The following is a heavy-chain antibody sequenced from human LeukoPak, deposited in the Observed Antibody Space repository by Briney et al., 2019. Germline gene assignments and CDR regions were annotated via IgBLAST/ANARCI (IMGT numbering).Heavy chain of an antibody. D-gene: IGHD3-22*01. CDR2: IYYSGST. CDR1: GGSISSSSYY. J-gene: IGHJ4*02. Sequence: SSETLSLTCTVSGGSISSSSYYWGWIRQPPGKGLEWIGSIYYSGSTYYNPSLKSRVTISVDTSENQFSLKLSSVTAADTAVYYCASFPYYYDSSGIDYWGQGTLVTVSS. CDR3: ASFPYYYDSSGIDY. V-gene: IGHV4-39*01.